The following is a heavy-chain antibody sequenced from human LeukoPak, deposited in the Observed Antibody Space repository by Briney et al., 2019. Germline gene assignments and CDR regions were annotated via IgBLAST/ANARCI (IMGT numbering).Heavy chain of an antibody. J-gene: IGHJ6*03. V-gene: IGHV3-30*03. CDR1: GFTFSSYG. D-gene: IGHD1/OR15-1a*01. Sequence: GGSLRLSCAASGFTFSSYGMNWVRQAPGKGLEWVAVISYDGSNKYYADSVKGRFTISRDNSKNTLYLQMNSLRAEDTAVYYCARVRTGTNYYYYYMDGWGKGTTVTVSS. CDR2: ISYDGSNK. CDR3: ARVRTGTNYYYYYMDG.